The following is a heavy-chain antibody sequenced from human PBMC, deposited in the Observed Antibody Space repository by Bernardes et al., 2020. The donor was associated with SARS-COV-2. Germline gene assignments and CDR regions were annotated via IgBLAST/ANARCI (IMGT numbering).Heavy chain of an antibody. V-gene: IGHV4-39*01. Sequence: SETLSLTCTVSGGSISSSSYYWGWIRQPPGKGLEWIGSIYYSGSTYYNPSLKSRVTISVDTSKNQFSLKLSSVTAADTAVYYCAREQITMIVTDAFDIWGQGTMVTVSS. J-gene: IGHJ3*02. D-gene: IGHD3-22*01. CDR3: AREQITMIVTDAFDI. CDR2: IYYSGST. CDR1: GGSISSSSYY.